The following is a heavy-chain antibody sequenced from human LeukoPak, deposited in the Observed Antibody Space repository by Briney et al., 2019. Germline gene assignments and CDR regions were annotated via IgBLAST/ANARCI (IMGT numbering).Heavy chain of an antibody. CDR3: SRNGNWNYVDY. V-gene: IGHV4-59*08. Sequence: PSETLSLTCTVSGGSISSYYWSWIRQPPGKGLEWIGYIYYSGNTNYIPSLKSRVTISVDTSKNQFSLRLSSVTAADTAVYYCSRNGNWNYVDYWGQGTLVTVSS. J-gene: IGHJ4*02. CDR2: IYYSGNT. CDR1: GGSISSYY. D-gene: IGHD1-1*01.